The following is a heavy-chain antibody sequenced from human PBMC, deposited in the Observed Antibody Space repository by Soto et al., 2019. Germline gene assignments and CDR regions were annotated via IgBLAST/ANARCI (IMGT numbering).Heavy chain of an antibody. J-gene: IGHJ4*02. CDR1: GFTVSSTY. CDR3: AKEGGLSGSYYISSSYYFDY. CDR2: ISYDGSNT. Sequence: PGGSLRLSCAASGFTVSSTYMSWVRQAPGKGLERVAIISYDGSNTYYADSVKGRFTISRDNSKNTLYLQMNSLRAEDTSVYYCAKEGGLSGSYYISSSYYFDYWGQGTLVTVSS. V-gene: IGHV3-30*18. D-gene: IGHD1-26*01.